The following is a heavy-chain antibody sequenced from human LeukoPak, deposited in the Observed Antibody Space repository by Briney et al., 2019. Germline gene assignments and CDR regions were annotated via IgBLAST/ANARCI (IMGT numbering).Heavy chain of an antibody. J-gene: IGHJ6*03. CDR2: IKQDGSEK. D-gene: IGHD3-10*01. Sequence: GGSLRLSCAASGFTFSSYWMSWVRQAPRKRVERVSNIKQDGSEKYSVDSVKGRFTISRDNAKNSLYLQMNSLRAEDTAVYYCARGGGYYYYYMDVWGKGTTVTVSS. V-gene: IGHV3-7*01. CDR1: GFTFSSYW. CDR3: ARGGGYYYYYMDV.